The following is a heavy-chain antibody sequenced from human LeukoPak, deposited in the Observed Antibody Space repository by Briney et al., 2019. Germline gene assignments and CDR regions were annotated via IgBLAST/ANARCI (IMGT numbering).Heavy chain of an antibody. Sequence: GGSLRLSCAASGFTFSDYYMSWIRQAPGKGLEWVSTISGSGGNTYYADSVKGRFTISRDNSKNTLYLQMNSLRAEDTAVFYCAKLTGATVPFDCWGQGTLVTVSS. CDR2: ISGSGGNT. V-gene: IGHV3-23*01. CDR1: GFTFSDYY. D-gene: IGHD1-26*01. CDR3: AKLTGATVPFDC. J-gene: IGHJ4*02.